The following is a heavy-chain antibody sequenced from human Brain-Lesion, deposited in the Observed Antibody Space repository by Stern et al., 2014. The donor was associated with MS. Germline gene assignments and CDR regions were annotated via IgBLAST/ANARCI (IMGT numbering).Heavy chain of an antibody. J-gene: IGHJ3*02. CDR3: ARELPDLNAFDI. CDR2: IYHSGGT. D-gene: IGHD1-14*01. CDR1: GGSISSSNW. V-gene: IGHV4-4*02. Sequence: QVQLQESGPGLVKPSGTLSLTCAVSGGSISSSNWWSWVRQSPGKGLEWIGEIYHSGGTKYSPSFESRVIISVDKSKNPFSLKRGFVTAADTAVYYCARELPDLNAFDIWGQGTMGTVSS.